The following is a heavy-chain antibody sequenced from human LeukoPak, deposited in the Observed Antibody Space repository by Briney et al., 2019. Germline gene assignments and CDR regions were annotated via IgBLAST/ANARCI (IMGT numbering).Heavy chain of an antibody. CDR2: IYHSGTS. J-gene: IGHJ3*02. CDR3: AKDLGRYYDRGPLSAFDI. CDR1: GYSISSGYY. V-gene: IGHV4-38-2*02. D-gene: IGHD3-9*01. Sequence: SETLSLTCTVSGYSISSGYYWGWIRQPPGGGLEWIGSIYHSGTSYYNPSLKGRVTISVDTSKNQFSLNLSSVTAGDTAVYYCAKDLGRYYDRGPLSAFDIWGQGTMVTVYS.